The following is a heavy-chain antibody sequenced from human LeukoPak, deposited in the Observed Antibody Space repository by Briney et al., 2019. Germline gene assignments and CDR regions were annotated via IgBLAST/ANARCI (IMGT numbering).Heavy chain of an antibody. CDR1: GITLSKYG. Sequence: VGSLRLSCAVSGITLSKYGIRWVREAPGKGQGWVVGISDRVGRTNYADSVKGRFTIPTDNPKNTLYLQMNSLRAEDTAVYFCAKRGVVIRVILVGFHKEAYYFDSWGQGALVTVSS. J-gene: IGHJ4*02. D-gene: IGHD3-22*01. V-gene: IGHV3-23*01. CDR2: ISDRVGRT. CDR3: AKRGVVIRVILVGFHKEAYYFDS.